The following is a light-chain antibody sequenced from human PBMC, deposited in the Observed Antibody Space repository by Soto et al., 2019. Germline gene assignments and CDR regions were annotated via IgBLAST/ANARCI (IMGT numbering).Light chain of an antibody. Sequence: EIVLTQSTGTLSLSPGERATLSCRASQSVSSSYLAWYQQKPGQAPRLLIYGASSRATGIPDRFSGSGSGTGFTLTISRLEPEDFAVYYCQQYGSSPRTFGQGTKVEI. CDR2: GAS. V-gene: IGKV3-20*01. J-gene: IGKJ1*01. CDR3: QQYGSSPRT. CDR1: QSVSSSY.